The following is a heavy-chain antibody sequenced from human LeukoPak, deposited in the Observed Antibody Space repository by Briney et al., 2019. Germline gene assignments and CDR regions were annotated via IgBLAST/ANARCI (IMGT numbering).Heavy chain of an antibody. Sequence: PGGSLRLSCAASGFTFSDYYMSWIRQAPGKGLEWVSYTSSSGSTIYYADSVKGRFTISRDNAKNSLYLQMNSLRAEDTAVYYCARPRLDTLDGMDVWGQGTTVTVSS. J-gene: IGHJ6*02. V-gene: IGHV3-11*01. CDR2: TSSSGSTI. CDR3: ARPRLDTLDGMDV. D-gene: IGHD5-18*01. CDR1: GFTFSDYY.